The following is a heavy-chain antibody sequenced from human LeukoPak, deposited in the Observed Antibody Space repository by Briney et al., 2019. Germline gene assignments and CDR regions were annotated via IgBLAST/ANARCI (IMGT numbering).Heavy chain of an antibody. J-gene: IGHJ3*02. CDR2: INHSGNT. CDR1: GGSFSGYY. CDR3: ARGDYYDSSGYHNIKDAFDI. Sequence: PSETLSLTCAVYGGSFSGYYWSWIRQPPGKGLEWIGEINHSGNTNYNPPLKSRVTISVDTSKNQFSLKLSSVTAADTAVYYCARGDYYDSSGYHNIKDAFDIWGQGTMVTVSS. D-gene: IGHD3-22*01. V-gene: IGHV4-34*01.